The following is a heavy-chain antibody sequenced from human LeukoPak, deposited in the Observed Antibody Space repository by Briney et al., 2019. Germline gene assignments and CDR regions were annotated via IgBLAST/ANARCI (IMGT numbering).Heavy chain of an antibody. CDR1: GGSISSYY. J-gene: IGHJ3*02. V-gene: IGHV4-59*01. Sequence: SETLSLTCTVSGGSISSYYWSWIRQPPGKGLEWIGYIYYSGSTNYNPSLKSRVTISVDTSKNQFSLKLSSVTAADTAVYYCARSPDPLAAFDTWGQGTMVTVSS. CDR3: ARSPDPLAAFDT. CDR2: IYYSGST.